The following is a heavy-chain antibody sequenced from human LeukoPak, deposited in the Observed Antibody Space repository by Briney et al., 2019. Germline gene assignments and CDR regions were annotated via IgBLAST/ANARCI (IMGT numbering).Heavy chain of an antibody. CDR3: VRHLDFLYGDYYPVGDY. Sequence: GESLKISCKGSGYSFNTYWIAWVRQMPGRGLEWMGIIYPGDADVKYSPSFQGQDTISADKSITTAYLQWNRLKASDTAMYYCVRHLDFLYGDYYPVGDYWGQGTLVTVSS. D-gene: IGHD2-21*02. CDR1: GYSFNTYW. J-gene: IGHJ4*02. CDR2: IYPGDADV. V-gene: IGHV5-51*01.